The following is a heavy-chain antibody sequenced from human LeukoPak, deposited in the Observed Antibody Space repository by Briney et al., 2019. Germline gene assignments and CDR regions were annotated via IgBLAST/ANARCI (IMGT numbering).Heavy chain of an antibody. J-gene: IGHJ4*02. V-gene: IGHV3-21*01. CDR1: GFTFSSYS. Sequence: GGSLRLSCAASGFTFSSYSMNWVRQAPGKGLEWVSSISSSSSYIYYADSVKGRFTISRDNAKNSLYLQMNSLRAEDTAAYYCARAGYCSSTSCYEVGYFDYWGQGTLVTVSS. CDR2: ISSSSSYI. D-gene: IGHD2-2*01. CDR3: ARAGYCSSTSCYEVGYFDY.